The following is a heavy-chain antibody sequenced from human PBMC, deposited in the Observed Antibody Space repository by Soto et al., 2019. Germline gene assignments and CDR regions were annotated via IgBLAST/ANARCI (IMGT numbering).Heavy chain of an antibody. V-gene: IGHV4-34*01. CDR3: ARDRTGIAGYYFDY. J-gene: IGHJ4*02. CDR2: INHSGST. Sequence: NPSETLSLGCAVYGGSFCGYDWGWIRQPPGKGLEWIGEINHSGSTNYNPSLKSRVTISVDTSKNQFSLKLSSVTAADTAVYYCARDRTGIAGYYFDYWGQGTLVTVSS. D-gene: IGHD6-13*01. CDR1: GGSFCGYD.